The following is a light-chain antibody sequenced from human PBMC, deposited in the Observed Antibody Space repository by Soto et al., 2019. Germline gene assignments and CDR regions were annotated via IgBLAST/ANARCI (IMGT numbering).Light chain of an antibody. CDR2: DVT. CDR1: SSDVGGYNY. J-gene: IGLJ1*01. Sequence: QSGLTQPASVSGSPGQSITISCTGTSSDVGGYNYVSWYQHHPGKAPKLIIYDVTNRPSGVSNPFSGSKSGNTASLTISGLQPEDEADYYCSSYTTSNTRQIVFGTGTKVPVL. V-gene: IGLV2-14*03. CDR3: SSYTTSNTRQIV.